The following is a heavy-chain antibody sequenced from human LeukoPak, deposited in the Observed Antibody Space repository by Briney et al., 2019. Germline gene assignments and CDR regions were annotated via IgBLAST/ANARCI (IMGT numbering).Heavy chain of an antibody. D-gene: IGHD5-18*01. V-gene: IGHV1-69*04. Sequence: ASVTVSCKASGGTFSSYAISWVRQAPGQGLEWMGRIIPILGIANYAQKFQGRVTITADKSTSTAYMELSSLRSEDTAVYYCAREDTAMGTIDYWGQGTLVTVSS. J-gene: IGHJ4*02. CDR2: IIPILGIA. CDR3: AREDTAMGTIDY. CDR1: GGTFSSYA.